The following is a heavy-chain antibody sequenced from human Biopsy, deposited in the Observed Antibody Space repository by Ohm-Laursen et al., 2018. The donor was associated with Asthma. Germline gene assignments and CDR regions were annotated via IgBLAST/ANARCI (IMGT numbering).Heavy chain of an antibody. Sequence: LRLSCAASGLTFSSFAMTWVRLSPGKGPEWVAGISGSGGRTDYGDSVKGRFTISRDNSKNTLFLQMSSLRADDTAVYYCAKGAGSGSYHFFHFDSWGQGTPVTVSS. D-gene: IGHD3-10*01. CDR3: AKGAGSGSYHFFHFDS. CDR1: GLTFSSFA. CDR2: ISGSGGRT. J-gene: IGHJ4*02. V-gene: IGHV3-23*01.